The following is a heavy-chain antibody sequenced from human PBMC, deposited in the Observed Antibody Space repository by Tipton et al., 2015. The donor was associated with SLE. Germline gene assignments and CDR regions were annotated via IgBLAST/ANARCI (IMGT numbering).Heavy chain of an antibody. V-gene: IGHV3-7*01. CDR2: IKRDGSET. D-gene: IGHD3-16*01. Sequence: LSLTCAASGFIISSYLMTWVRQAPGRGLEWVANIKRDGSETYYVDSVKGRFTVSRDNAKNSMYLQMNSLRAEDTAVYYCATRLHLGELLFDYWGQGTLVTVSS. J-gene: IGHJ4*02. CDR3: ATRLHLGELLFDY. CDR1: GFIISSYL.